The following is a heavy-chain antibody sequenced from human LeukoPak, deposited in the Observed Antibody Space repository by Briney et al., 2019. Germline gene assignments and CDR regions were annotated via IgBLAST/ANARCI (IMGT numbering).Heavy chain of an antibody. CDR1: GGTFSSYA. CDR2: IIPIFGTA. J-gene: IGHJ6*03. Sequence: ASVKVSCKASGGTFSSYAISWVRQAPGQGLEWMGGIIPIFGTANYAQKFQGRVTITADESTSTAYMELSSLRSEDTAVYYCATKGFGELFNYYYMDVWGKGTTVTISS. D-gene: IGHD3-10*01. V-gene: IGHV1-69*13. CDR3: ATKGFGELFNYYYMDV.